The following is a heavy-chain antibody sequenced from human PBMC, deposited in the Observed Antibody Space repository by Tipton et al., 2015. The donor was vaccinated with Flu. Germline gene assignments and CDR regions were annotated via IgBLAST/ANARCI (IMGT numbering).Heavy chain of an antibody. CDR3: VGGGPLRHTPYFGY. J-gene: IGHJ4*02. D-gene: IGHD3-16*01. CDR1: GGSISRYY. Sequence: GLVKPSETLSLTCTVSGGSISRYYWSWIRQPAGKGLEWFRRIYTSGSTNYNPSLKSRVTTSLDTSKNQFSLKLCSVTAADTAVYFCVGGGPLRHTPYFGYWGQGILVTVSS. CDR2: IYTSGST. V-gene: IGHV4-4*07.